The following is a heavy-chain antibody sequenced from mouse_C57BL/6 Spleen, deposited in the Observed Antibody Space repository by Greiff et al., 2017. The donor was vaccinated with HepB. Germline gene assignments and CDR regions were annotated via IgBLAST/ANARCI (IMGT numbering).Heavy chain of an antibody. D-gene: IGHD3-1*01. J-gene: IGHJ3*01. CDR2: ISYDGSN. CDR1: GYSITSGYY. V-gene: IGHV3-6*01. CDR3: ARYGLWRSGFAY. Sequence: EVQLQQSGPGLVKPSQSLSLTCSVTGYSITSGYYWNWIRQFPGNKLEWMGYISYDGSNNYNPSLKNRISITRDTSKNQFFLKLNSVTTEDTATYDFARYGLWRSGFAYWGQGTLVTVSA.